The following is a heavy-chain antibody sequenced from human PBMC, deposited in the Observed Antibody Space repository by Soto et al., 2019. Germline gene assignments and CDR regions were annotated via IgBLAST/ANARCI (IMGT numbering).Heavy chain of an antibody. V-gene: IGHV3-23*01. CDR2: IRGSGGET. CDR1: GFTFRTFV. J-gene: IGHJ4*02. D-gene: IGHD2-21*01. Sequence: EVQLLESGGGLVQPGGSLRVSCAASGFTFRTFVMSWVRQAPGKGLEWVSAIRGSGGETFYADSAKGRFTISRDNSRNTLYLQMNSLRDEDTALYFCAQDRGWGVVSPSHDYWGRGTLVTVSS. CDR3: AQDRGWGVVSPSHDY.